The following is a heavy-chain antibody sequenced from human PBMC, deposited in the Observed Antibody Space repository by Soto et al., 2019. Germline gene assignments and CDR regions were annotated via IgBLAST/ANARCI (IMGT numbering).Heavy chain of an antibody. Sequence: RSLRLSCAASGFTFSSYGMHWVRQAPGKGLEWVAVIWYDGSNKYYADSVKGRFTISRDNSKNTLYLQMNSLRAEDTAVYYCARAAADRIYYYMDVWGKGTTVTVSS. J-gene: IGHJ6*03. CDR2: IWYDGSNK. V-gene: IGHV3-33*01. CDR3: ARAAADRIYYYMDV. D-gene: IGHD6-13*01. CDR1: GFTFSSYG.